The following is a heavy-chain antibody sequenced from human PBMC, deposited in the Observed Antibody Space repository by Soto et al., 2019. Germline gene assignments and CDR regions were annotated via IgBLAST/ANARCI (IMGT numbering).Heavy chain of an antibody. CDR3: ARMAYSGYDPDYFDY. Sequence: DLAWLAHIFSNDEKSYSTSLKSRLTISKDTSKSQVVLTMTNMDPVDTATYYCARMAYSGYDPDYFDYWGQGTLVTVSS. V-gene: IGHV2-26*01. CDR2: IFSNDEK. J-gene: IGHJ4*02. D-gene: IGHD5-12*01.